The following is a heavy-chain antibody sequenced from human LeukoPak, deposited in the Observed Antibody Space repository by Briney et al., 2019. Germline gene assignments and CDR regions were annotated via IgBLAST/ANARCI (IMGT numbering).Heavy chain of an antibody. CDR2: IHIEGST. V-gene: IGHV4-61*02. CDR1: GGSISSGAYY. D-gene: IGHD2-8*01. Sequence: SETLSLTCTVSGGSISSGAYYWNWIRQPAGKGLEWIGRIHIEGSTDYNPSLKSRLTISVDTSKNQFSLRLNSVTAADTAVYYCAGGDGCIRRDLDHWGQGTLVTVSS. J-gene: IGHJ4*02. CDR3: AGGDGCIRRDLDH.